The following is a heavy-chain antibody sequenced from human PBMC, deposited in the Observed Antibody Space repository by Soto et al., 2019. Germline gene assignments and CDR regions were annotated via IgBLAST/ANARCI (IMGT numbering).Heavy chain of an antibody. CDR2: ISGSGGST. Sequence: GGSLRLSCAASGFTFSSYAMSWVRQAPGKGLEWVSAISGSGGSTYYADSVKGRFTISRDNSKNTLYLQMNSLRAEDTAVYYCAKVGLGYYDSSGYGSFFFDYWGQGTLVTVSS. D-gene: IGHD3-22*01. V-gene: IGHV3-23*01. CDR1: GFTFSSYA. CDR3: AKVGLGYYDSSGYGSFFFDY. J-gene: IGHJ4*02.